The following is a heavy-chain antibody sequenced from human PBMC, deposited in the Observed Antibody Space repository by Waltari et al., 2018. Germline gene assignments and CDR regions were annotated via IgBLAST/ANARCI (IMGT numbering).Heavy chain of an antibody. CDR2: ISAYNGNT. CDR1: GYTFTSYG. D-gene: IGHD3-3*01. Sequence: QVQLVQSGAEVKKPGASVKVSCKASGYTFTSYGISWVRQAPGQGLEWMGWISAYNGNTNYAQKLQGRVTMTTDTSTSTAYMELRSLRSDDTAVYYCARDRYDFWSGYPIPNWFDPWGQGTLVTVSS. CDR3: ARDRYDFWSGYPIPNWFDP. V-gene: IGHV1-18*01. J-gene: IGHJ5*02.